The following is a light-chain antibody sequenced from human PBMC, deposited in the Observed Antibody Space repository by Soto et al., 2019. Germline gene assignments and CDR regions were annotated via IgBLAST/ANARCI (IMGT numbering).Light chain of an antibody. CDR1: SSNIGAGYD. J-gene: IGLJ1*01. CDR3: QSYDTRLSAHV. CDR2: GDN. V-gene: IGLV1-40*01. Sequence: QSVLTQPPSVSGAPGQRVTVSCSGTSSNIGAGYDVHWYQQFPGTAPKLLIYGDNNRPSGVPDRFSGYKSGTSASLAITGLQAEDEADYYCQSYDTRLSAHVFGTGTKLTVL.